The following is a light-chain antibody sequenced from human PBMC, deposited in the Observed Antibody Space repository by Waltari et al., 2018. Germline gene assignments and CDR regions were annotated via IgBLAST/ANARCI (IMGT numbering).Light chain of an antibody. V-gene: IGKV4-1*01. CDR1: QNILYNSNNRNY. Sequence: DIVMTQSPDSLAVSLGERATVHCKSSQNILYNSNNRNYLAWYQQKPGQPPQLLIYWASTRESGVPDRFSGSGSGTDFTLTISSLQAEDVAVYFCQQYYSTPFTFGQGTKLEIK. CDR2: WAS. J-gene: IGKJ2*01. CDR3: QQYYSTPFT.